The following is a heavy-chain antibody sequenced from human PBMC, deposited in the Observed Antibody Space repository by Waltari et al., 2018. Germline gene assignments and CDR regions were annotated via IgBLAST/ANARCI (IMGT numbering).Heavy chain of an antibody. J-gene: IGHJ5*02. D-gene: IGHD3-22*01. V-gene: IGHV3-64D*08. CDR2: IDGNGGST. Sequence: EVHLVESGGGLVQPGGSLRLSCSASGFTFSSYAMHWVRQAPGKGLEYVSAIDGNGGSTDYADSVKGRFTISRDNSKNTLYLQLSSLRPEDTAVYYCVPLYYYDAPTWGQGTLVTVSS. CDR3: VPLYYYDAPT. CDR1: GFTFSSYA.